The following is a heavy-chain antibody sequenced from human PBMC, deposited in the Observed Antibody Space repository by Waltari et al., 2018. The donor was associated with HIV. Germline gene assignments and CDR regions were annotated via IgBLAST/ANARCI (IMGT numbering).Heavy chain of an antibody. Sequence: EVQLVESGGGLVKPGGSLRLSCVVSGFTFNTFSMKWVRQAPGKGREWVSSISSTSSFIYYADSVKGRFTISRDNGKNSLYLQINNLRVEDTAVYYCASEDFWSGPHNWGQGTLVTVSS. V-gene: IGHV3-21*01. CDR1: GFTFNTFS. J-gene: IGHJ4*02. D-gene: IGHD3-3*01. CDR2: ISSTSSFI. CDR3: ASEDFWSGPHN.